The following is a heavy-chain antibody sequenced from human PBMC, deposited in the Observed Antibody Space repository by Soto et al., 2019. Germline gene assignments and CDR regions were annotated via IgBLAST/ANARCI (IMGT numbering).Heavy chain of an antibody. D-gene: IGHD3-22*01. CDR2: IYHSGST. V-gene: IGHV4-4*02. Sequence: SETLSLTCAVSGGSISSSNWWSWVRQPPGKGLEWIGEIYHSGSTNYNPSLKSRVTISVDKSKNQFSLKLSSVTAADTAVYYCAGFGGGYYYRGAFDIWGQGTMVTVSS. J-gene: IGHJ3*02. CDR3: AGFGGGYYYRGAFDI. CDR1: GGSISSSNW.